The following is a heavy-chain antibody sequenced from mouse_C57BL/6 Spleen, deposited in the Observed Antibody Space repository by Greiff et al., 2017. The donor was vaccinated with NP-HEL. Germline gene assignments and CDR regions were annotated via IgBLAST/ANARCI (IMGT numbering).Heavy chain of an antibody. Sequence: QVQLQQSGAELLRPGTSVKVSCKASGYAFTNSSIEWVKQRPGQGLEWIGVINPGSGGTNYNVKFKGKATLTADKSSSTAYMQLSSPTSEDSAVYFCARQVYYGSSPYAMDYWGQGTSVTVSS. J-gene: IGHJ4*01. V-gene: IGHV1-54*01. D-gene: IGHD1-1*01. CDR1: GYAFTNSS. CDR3: ARQVYYGSSPYAMDY. CDR2: INPGSGGT.